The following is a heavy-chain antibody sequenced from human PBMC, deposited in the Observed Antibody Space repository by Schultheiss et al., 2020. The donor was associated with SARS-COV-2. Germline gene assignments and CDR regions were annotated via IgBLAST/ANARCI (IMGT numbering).Heavy chain of an antibody. CDR2: INHSGST. CDR3: ARQVDGSYYYYYYMDV. V-gene: IGHV4-34*01. J-gene: IGHJ6*03. D-gene: IGHD1-26*01. CDR1: GGSFSGYY. Sequence: SETLSLTCAVYGGSFSGYYWSWIRQPPGKGLEWIGEINHSGSTICNPSLRGRVTISVDTSKNQFSLKLSSVTAADTAVYYCARQVDGSYYYYYYMDVWGKGTTVTVSS.